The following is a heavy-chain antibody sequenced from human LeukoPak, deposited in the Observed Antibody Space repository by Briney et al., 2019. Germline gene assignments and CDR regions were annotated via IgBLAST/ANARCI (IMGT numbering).Heavy chain of an antibody. J-gene: IGHJ4*02. CDR2: INHSGST. CDR1: GGSISNTYYY. V-gene: IGHV4-39*07. D-gene: IGHD4-23*01. Sequence: SETLSLTCTVSGGSISNTYYYWGRIRQPPGKGLEWIGEINHSGSTNYNPSLKSRVTISVDTSKNQFSLKLSSVTAADTAVYYCARDSVGKPFDYWGQGTLVTVSS. CDR3: ARDSVGKPFDY.